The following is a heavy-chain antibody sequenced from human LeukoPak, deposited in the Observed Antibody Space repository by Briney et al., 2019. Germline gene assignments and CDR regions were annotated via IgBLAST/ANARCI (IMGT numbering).Heavy chain of an antibody. CDR3: AIPPGYCGNDCSFDH. CDR2: IYPGDYET. D-gene: IGHD2-21*02. J-gene: IGHJ4*02. V-gene: IGHV5-51*01. CDR1: GYRFRNYW. Sequence: GGALETSLEGSGYRFRNYWIGWVRPGPGKGVGWMGIIYPGDYETRYSPSFQGLVTISVDKSISTAYLQWSSLKASDTAMYYCAIPPGYCGNDCSFDHWGQGTLVTVSS.